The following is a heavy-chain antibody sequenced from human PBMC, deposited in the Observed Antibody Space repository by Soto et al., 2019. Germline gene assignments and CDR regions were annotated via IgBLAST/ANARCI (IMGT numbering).Heavy chain of an antibody. V-gene: IGHV3-30*03. CDR3: AAIREVDV. CDR2: ISYDGYSK. D-gene: IGHD1-26*01. J-gene: IGHJ6*02. CDR1: GFTFSSYA. Sequence: GGSLRLSCAGSGFTFSSYAMHWVRQAPGKGLEWVALISYDGYSKWYADAVKGRFTISRDNSNNTLFLEMNSLRADDTAVYFCAAIREVDVWGQGTTVTVSS.